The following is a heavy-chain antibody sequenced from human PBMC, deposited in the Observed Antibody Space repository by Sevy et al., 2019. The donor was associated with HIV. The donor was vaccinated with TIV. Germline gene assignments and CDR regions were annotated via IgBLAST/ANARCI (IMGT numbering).Heavy chain of an antibody. CDR1: GFTFSNYA. J-gene: IGHJ4*02. Sequence: GGSLRLSCSASGFTFSNYAMHWVRQAPGKGLEWVGFISYDGSNKYYADSAKGRFTISRDNDNNTLYLQMNSLGAEDTAVSYCAKDYRVLLITTIDYWGQGTLVTVSS. CDR2: ISYDGSNK. CDR3: AKDYRVLLITTIDY. V-gene: IGHV3-30*18. D-gene: IGHD3-22*01.